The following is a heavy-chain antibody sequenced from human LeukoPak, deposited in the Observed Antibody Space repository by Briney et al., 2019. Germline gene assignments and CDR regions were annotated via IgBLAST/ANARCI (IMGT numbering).Heavy chain of an antibody. CDR3: ARAATTGSFDY. D-gene: IGHD1-14*01. CDR2: ISDSGGST. Sequence: GESLRLSCAASGFTFRSYVMSWIRQAPGKGLEWVSAISDSGGSTYYADSVKGRFTTSRDNSKNTLYLQMNSLRAEDTAVYYCARAATTGSFDYWGQGTLVTVSS. J-gene: IGHJ4*02. V-gene: IGHV3-23*01. CDR1: GFTFRSYV.